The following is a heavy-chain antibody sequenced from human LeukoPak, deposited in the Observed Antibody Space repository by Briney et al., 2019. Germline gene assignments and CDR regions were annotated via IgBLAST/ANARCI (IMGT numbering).Heavy chain of an antibody. CDR2: TLYDGSSQ. D-gene: IGHD5-24*01. CDR3: AKDLLLRQFVLDF. Sequence: PGGSLRLSCAASGFTSTGYGMHWVRQAPGRGLEWVAFTLYDGSSQYYPDSLRGRFTISRDNSKNTLFLQMNNLTHDDTAVYYCAKDLLLRQFVLDFWGQGTPVTVSS. J-gene: IGHJ4*02. V-gene: IGHV3-30*02. CDR1: GFTSTGYG.